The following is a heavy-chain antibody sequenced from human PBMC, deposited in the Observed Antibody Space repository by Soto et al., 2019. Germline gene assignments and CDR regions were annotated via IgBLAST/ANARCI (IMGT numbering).Heavy chain of an antibody. CDR3: GRDSVVFRVVIPDY. CDR1: GFTFRSYS. J-gene: IGHJ4*02. CDR2: ISSSSSYI. D-gene: IGHD3-3*01. Sequence: GGSLRPSCAASGFTFRSYSMNWVRQAPGKGLEWVSSISSSSSYIYYADSVKGRFTISRDNAKNSLYLQMNSLRAEDTAVYYCGRDSVVFRVVIPDYWGQGTLVTV. V-gene: IGHV3-21*01.